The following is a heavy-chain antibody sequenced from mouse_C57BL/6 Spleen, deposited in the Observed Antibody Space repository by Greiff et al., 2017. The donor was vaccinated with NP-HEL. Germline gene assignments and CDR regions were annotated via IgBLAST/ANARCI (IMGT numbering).Heavy chain of an antibody. J-gene: IGHJ4*01. CDR1: GYTFTDYY. CDR3: ARRDGSRGPLYAMDY. Sequence: EVQLQQSGPVLVKPGASVKMSCKASGYTFTDYYMNWVKQSHGKSLEWIGVINPYNGGTSYNQKFKGKATLTVDKSSSTAYMELNSLTSEDSAVYYCARRDGSRGPLYAMDYWGQGTSVTVSS. D-gene: IGHD1-1*01. V-gene: IGHV1-19*01. CDR2: INPYNGGT.